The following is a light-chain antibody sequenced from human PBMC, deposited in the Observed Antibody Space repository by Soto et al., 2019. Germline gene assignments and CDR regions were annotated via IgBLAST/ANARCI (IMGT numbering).Light chain of an antibody. CDR1: QTISSW. V-gene: IGKV1-5*03. J-gene: IGKJ4*02. CDR3: QQSNSYSLA. CDR2: MAS. Sequence: DILMNRSHSTLCGSVQVRVTIACRASQTISSWLAWYQQKPGKAPKLLIYMASNLQSGVPSRFSGSGSGTEFTLTISSLQPDDFATYYCQQSNSYSLAFGRGTKVDIK.